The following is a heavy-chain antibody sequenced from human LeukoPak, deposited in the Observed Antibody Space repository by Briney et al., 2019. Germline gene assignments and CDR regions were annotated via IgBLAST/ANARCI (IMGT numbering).Heavy chain of an antibody. Sequence: SQTLSLACAISGDSVSRDGAAWTWIRQSPSRGLEWLGRTYYRSKWHNEYAVSVRGRMGISPDTSKNQFSLHLSSVTPEDTAVYFCARDTLAAADSWGQGALVTVSS. J-gene: IGHJ4*02. CDR3: ARDTLAAADS. D-gene: IGHD6-25*01. CDR1: GDSVSRDGAA. CDR2: TYYRSKWHN. V-gene: IGHV6-1*01.